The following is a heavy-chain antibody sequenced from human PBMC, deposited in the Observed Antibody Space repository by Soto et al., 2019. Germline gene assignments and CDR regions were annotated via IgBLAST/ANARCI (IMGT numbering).Heavy chain of an antibody. Sequence: EVQLLESGGGLVQPGGSLRLSCAASGFTFSSYAMSWVRQAPGKGLEWVSAISGSGGSTYYADSVKGRFTISRDNSKNTVYLQMNSLRAEDTAVYYCAYGPIFGVVARFDYWGQRTLVTVSS. J-gene: IGHJ4*02. CDR2: ISGSGGST. V-gene: IGHV3-23*01. CDR1: GFTFSSYA. D-gene: IGHD3-3*01. CDR3: AYGPIFGVVARFDY.